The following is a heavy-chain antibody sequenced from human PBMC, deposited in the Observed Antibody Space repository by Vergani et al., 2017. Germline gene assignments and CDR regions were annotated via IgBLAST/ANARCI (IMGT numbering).Heavy chain of an antibody. Sequence: QVQLVQSGAEVKKPGSSVKVSCKASGGTFSSYAISWVRQAPGQGLEWMGRIIPILGIANYAQKFQGRVTITADKSTSTAYMELSSLRSEDTAVYYCAKAALNWDYDSSGYYTFDYWGQGTLVIVSS. V-gene: IGHV1-69*04. J-gene: IGHJ4*02. CDR3: AKAALNWDYDSSGYYTFDY. CDR1: GGTFSSYA. D-gene: IGHD3-22*01. CDR2: IIPILGIA.